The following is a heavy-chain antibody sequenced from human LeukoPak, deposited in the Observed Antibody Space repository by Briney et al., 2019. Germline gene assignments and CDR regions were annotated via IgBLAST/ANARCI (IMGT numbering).Heavy chain of an antibody. J-gene: IGHJ4*02. D-gene: IGHD6-13*01. CDR2: IHYSGST. CDR3: ARHLMVTADGSFDY. V-gene: IGHV4-59*08. CDR1: GGSISSYY. Sequence: PSETLSLTCTVSGGSISSYYWSWIRQPPGKGLEWIGYIHYSGSTDYNASLKSRVTISIDTSKNQFSLKLSSVTAADTAMYYCARHLMVTADGSFDYWGQGTLVTASS.